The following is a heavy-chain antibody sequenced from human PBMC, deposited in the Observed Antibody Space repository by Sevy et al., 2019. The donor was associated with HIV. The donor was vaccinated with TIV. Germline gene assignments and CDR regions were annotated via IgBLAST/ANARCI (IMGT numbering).Heavy chain of an antibody. V-gene: IGHV4-38-2*01. CDR3: ARASGGDRLDYYGMDV. J-gene: IGHJ6*02. Sequence: SETLSLTCAVSNYSISSGYYWGWIRQPPGKGLEWIGNGYHGGSTYYNPSHQSRVTISLDTSKNHFSLRLRSVTAADTAVYYCARASGGDRLDYYGMDVWGQGTTVTVSS. CDR1: NYSISSGYY. CDR2: GYHGGST. D-gene: IGHD2-21*02.